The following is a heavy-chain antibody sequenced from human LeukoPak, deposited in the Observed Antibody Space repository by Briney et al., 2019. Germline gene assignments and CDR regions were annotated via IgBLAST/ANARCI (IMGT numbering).Heavy chain of an antibody. J-gene: IGHJ4*02. CDR2: MKPGSRNS. Sequence: ASVKVSCKASGDTFTLYDINCGRQATGQRLEWMGWMKPGSRNSGYAQKFEDRIPMTRDTSINTAYMELSGLRSEDTAIYYCLRVAGNPDFWGQGTLVTVSS. CDR3: LRVAGNPDF. CDR1: GDTFTLYD. V-gene: IGHV1-8*01. D-gene: IGHD1-26*01.